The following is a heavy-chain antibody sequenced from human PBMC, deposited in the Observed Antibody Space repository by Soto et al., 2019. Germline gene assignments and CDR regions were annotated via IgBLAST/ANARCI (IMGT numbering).Heavy chain of an antibody. CDR3: THRAHGCHFDY. J-gene: IGHJ4*02. CDR2: IYWDDDK. Sequence: QITLKESGPTLVKPTQTLTLTCTFSGFSLYTSGVGVGWIRQPPGKALEWLALIYWDDDKRYSPSLKSRVTVTKDTSKTQVVLTMTNMDPVDTAKYYRTHRAHGCHFDYWGQGTLVTVSS. V-gene: IGHV2-5*02. CDR1: GFSLYTSGVG.